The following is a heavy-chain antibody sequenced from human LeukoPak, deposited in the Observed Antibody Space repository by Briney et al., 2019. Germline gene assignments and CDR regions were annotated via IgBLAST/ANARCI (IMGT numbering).Heavy chain of an antibody. CDR2: INHSGST. CDR3: ARGHSSSWYYYYYYGMDV. D-gene: IGHD6-13*01. Sequence: SETLSLTCTVSGGSISSYYWSWIRQPPGKGLEWIGEINHSGSTNYNPSLKSRVTISVDTSKNQFSLKLSSVTAADTAVYYCARGHSSSWYYYYYYGMDVWGQGTTVTVSS. CDR1: GGSISSYY. V-gene: IGHV4-34*01. J-gene: IGHJ6*02.